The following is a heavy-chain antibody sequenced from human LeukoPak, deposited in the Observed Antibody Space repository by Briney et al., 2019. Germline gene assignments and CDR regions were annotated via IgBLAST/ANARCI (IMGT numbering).Heavy chain of an antibody. CDR3: ARTERGFLNWFDP. Sequence: SETLSLTCTVSGGSISSYYWSWIRQPPGKGLEWIGYIYYSGSTYYNPSLKSRVTISVDTSKNQFSLKLSSVTAADTAVYYCARTERGFLNWFDPWGQGTLVTVSS. J-gene: IGHJ5*02. CDR2: IYYSGST. D-gene: IGHD1-26*01. V-gene: IGHV4-59*06. CDR1: GGSISSYY.